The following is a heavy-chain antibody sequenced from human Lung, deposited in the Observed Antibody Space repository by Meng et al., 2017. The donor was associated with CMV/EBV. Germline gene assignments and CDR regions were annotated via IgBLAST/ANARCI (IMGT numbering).Heavy chain of an antibody. CDR2: VYFSGVT. V-gene: IGHV4-61*03. Sequence: GSLRLSCTVPGGSVTSGSSYWNWIRQPPGKGLEWMGSVYFSGVTNYSPSLKSRVTVSMDTSKNHFSLKMSYMTAADTAVYYSAGVGPRGYHGKDVWGQGTTVTVSS. CDR3: AGVGPRGYHGKDV. CDR1: GGSVTSGSSY. J-gene: IGHJ6*02. D-gene: IGHD3-10*01.